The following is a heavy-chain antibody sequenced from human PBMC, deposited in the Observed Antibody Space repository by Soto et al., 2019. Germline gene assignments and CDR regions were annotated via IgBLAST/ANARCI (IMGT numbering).Heavy chain of an antibody. CDR1: GFTFSTYS. J-gene: IGHJ5*02. CDR3: ARDNGLAGSFDP. V-gene: IGHV3-48*02. D-gene: IGHD2-21*01. Sequence: VGSLRLSCAASGFTFSTYSMNWVRQAPGKGLEWVSYISYTSSTIYYADSVKGRFTISRDNAKNSLFLQMNSLRDEDTAVYYCARDNGLAGSFDPWGQGTLVTVSS. CDR2: ISYTSSTI.